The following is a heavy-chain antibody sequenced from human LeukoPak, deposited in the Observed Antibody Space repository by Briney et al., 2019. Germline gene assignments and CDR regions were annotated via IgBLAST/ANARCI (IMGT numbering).Heavy chain of an antibody. Sequence: ASVKVSCKASGYTFTIYYMHWVRQAPGQGLEWMGIINPSGGSTSYAQKFQGRVTMSVDTSKNQFSLKLTSVTAADTAVYYCARAGPRGYSGCDLWGQGTMVTVSS. D-gene: IGHD5-12*01. J-gene: IGHJ3*01. V-gene: IGHV1-46*01. CDR1: GYTFTIYY. CDR3: ARAGPRGYSGCDL. CDR2: INPSGGST.